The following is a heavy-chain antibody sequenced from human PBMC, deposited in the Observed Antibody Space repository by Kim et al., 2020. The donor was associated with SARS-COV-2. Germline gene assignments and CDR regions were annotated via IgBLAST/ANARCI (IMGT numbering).Heavy chain of an antibody. V-gene: IGHV3-48*02. CDR1: GFTFSSYS. CDR3: ARERCGGDCYSRYRGEGRGIDY. CDR2: ISSSSSTI. J-gene: IGHJ4*02. D-gene: IGHD2-21*02. Sequence: GGSLRLSCAASGFTFSSYSVNWVRQAPGKGLEWVSYISSSSSTIYYADSVKGRFTISRDNAKNSLYLQMNSLRDEDTAVYYCARERCGGDCYSRYRGEGRGIDYWGQGTLVTVSS.